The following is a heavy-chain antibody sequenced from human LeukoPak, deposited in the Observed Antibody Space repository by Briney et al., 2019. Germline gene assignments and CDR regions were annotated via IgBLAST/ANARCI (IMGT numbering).Heavy chain of an antibody. CDR1: GGSISSHY. CDR3: ARAPQGSLYGSLDY. V-gene: IGHV4-59*11. J-gene: IGHJ4*02. D-gene: IGHD3-10*01. CDR2: IYYSGST. Sequence: PSETLSLTCTVSGGSISSHYWSWIRQSPGKGLEWIGYIYYSGSTNYNPSLKSRVTISVDTSKNQFSLKLSSVTAADTAVYYCARAPQGSLYGSLDYWGQGTLVTVSS.